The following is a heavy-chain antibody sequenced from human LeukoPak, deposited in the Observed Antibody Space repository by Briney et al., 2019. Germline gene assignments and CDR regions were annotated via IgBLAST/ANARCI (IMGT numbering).Heavy chain of an antibody. CDR3: ARGQDIVVVPAAIWFDP. CDR2: IYHSGST. J-gene: IGHJ5*02. Sequence: PSETLSLTCAVSGGSISSSNWWSWVRQPPGKGLEWIGEIYHSGSTNYNPSLKSRVTISVDKSKNQFSLKLSSVTAADTAEYYCARGQDIVVVPAAIWFDPWGQGTLVTVSS. D-gene: IGHD2-2*01. CDR1: GGSISSSNW. V-gene: IGHV4-4*02.